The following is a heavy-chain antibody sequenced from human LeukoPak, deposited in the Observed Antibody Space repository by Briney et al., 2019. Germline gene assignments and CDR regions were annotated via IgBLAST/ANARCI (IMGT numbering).Heavy chain of an antibody. J-gene: IGHJ3*01. V-gene: IGHV4-61*02. CDR2: IYTSGTT. CDR1: GGSISSSSYC. Sequence: SETLSLTCTVSGGSISSSSYCWSCIRQPAGKGLEWIGRIYTSGTTNYNSSLKSRVNISVDTSKNQFSLDMSSVTAADTAVYYCARVKTTVIKVGAFDLWGQGTMVTVSS. D-gene: IGHD4-17*01. CDR3: ARVKTTVIKVGAFDL.